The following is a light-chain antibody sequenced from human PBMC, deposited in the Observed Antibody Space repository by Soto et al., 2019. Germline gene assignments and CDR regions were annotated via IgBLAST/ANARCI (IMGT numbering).Light chain of an antibody. J-gene: IGLJ1*01. CDR3: SSYSSTIARIV. CDR1: SSDIGGYKY. CDR2: DVT. Sequence: QSALTQPASVSGSPGQSITISCTGTSSDIGGYKYVSWYQQHPGKAPKVMIYDVTIRPSGVSSRFSGSKSGDTASLTIAGLQPEDEADYYCSSYSSTIARIVFGAGTKLTVL. V-gene: IGLV2-14*03.